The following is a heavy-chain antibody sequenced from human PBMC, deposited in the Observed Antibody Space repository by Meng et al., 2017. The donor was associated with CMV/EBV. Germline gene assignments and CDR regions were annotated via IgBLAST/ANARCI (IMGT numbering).Heavy chain of an antibody. J-gene: IGHJ6*02. CDR3: AREDLAAAGLYGMDV. D-gene: IGHD6-13*01. CDR2: IYYSGST. CDR1: GGSVSSGSYY. V-gene: IGHV4-61*01. Sequence: SETLSLTCTVSGGSVSSGSYYWSWIRQPPGKGLEWIGYIYYSGSTNYNPSLKSRVTISVDTSKNQFSLKLSSVTAADTVVYYCAREDLAAAGLYGMDVWGQGTTVTVSS.